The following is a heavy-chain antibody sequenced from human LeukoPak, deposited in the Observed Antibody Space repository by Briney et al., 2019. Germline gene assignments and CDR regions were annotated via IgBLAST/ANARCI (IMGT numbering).Heavy chain of an antibody. D-gene: IGHD1-26*01. CDR3: ARGVGQDAFDI. Sequence: GGSLRLSCAASGFTIRSNYMSWVRQAPGKGLEWVSVIYSGGNTYYADSVKGRFTFSKDNSKNTLYLQMTNLRVEDTAVYYCARGVGQDAFDIWGQGTMVTVSS. J-gene: IGHJ3*02. CDR1: GFTIRSNY. V-gene: IGHV3-53*01. CDR2: IYSGGNT.